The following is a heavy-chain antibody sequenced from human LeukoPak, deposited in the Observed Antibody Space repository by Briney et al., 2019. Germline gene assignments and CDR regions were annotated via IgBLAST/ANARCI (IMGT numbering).Heavy chain of an antibody. Sequence: GESLRISCKGSGYSFTSYWIGWVRQMPGKGLEWMGIIYPGDSDTRYSPSFQGQVTISADKSISTAYLQWSSLKASDTAMYYCARMGGGDGYNWYYFGYWGQGTLVTVSS. D-gene: IGHD5-24*01. V-gene: IGHV5-51*01. J-gene: IGHJ4*02. CDR3: ARMGGGDGYNWYYFGY. CDR2: IYPGDSDT. CDR1: GYSFTSYW.